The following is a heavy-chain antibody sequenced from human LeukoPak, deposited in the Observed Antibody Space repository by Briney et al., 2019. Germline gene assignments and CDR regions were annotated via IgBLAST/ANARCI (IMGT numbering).Heavy chain of an antibody. CDR2: IIPIFGTA. D-gene: IGHD5-18*01. CDR1: GYTLTELS. CDR3: ASDTAMVGHYYYYYGMDV. Sequence: SVTVSCKVSGYTLTELSMHWVRQAPGQGLEWMGGIIPIFGTANYAQKFQGRVTITADESTSTAYMELSSLRSEDTAVYYCASDTAMVGHYYYYYGMDVWGQGTTVTVSS. J-gene: IGHJ6*02. V-gene: IGHV1-69*13.